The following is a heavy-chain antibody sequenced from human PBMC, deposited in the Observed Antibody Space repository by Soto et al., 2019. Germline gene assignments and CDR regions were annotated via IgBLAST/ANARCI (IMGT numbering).Heavy chain of an antibody. J-gene: IGHJ6*02. CDR1: GFAFISYS. CDR2: ISSSSSTI. CDR3: ARDLGSGSYYEGNYYYGMDV. V-gene: IGHV3-48*02. Sequence: GGCVRHSSAAGGFAFISYSMNLVRQAPGKGLEWVSYISSSSSTIYYADSVKGRFTISRDNAKNSLYLQMNSLRDEDTAVYYCARDLGSGSYYEGNYYYGMDVWGQGTTVTVS. D-gene: IGHD1-26*01.